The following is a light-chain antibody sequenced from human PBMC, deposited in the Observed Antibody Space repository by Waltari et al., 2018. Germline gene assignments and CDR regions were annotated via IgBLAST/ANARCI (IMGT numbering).Light chain of an antibody. J-gene: IGLJ2*01. V-gene: IGLV3-25*03. CDR1: ALPKQF. CDR2: KDT. CDR3: QSADSTSTHVV. Sequence: SYELTQPPSVSVSPGQTATITCSGDALPKQFAFWYQQKPGQAPVLVTYKDTARPAGIPDRFCGSTSGTTFTLTISGVQAEDEADYYCQSADSTSTHVVFGGGTKLTVL.